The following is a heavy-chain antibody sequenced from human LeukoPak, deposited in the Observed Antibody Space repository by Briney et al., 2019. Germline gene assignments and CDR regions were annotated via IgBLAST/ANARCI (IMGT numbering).Heavy chain of an antibody. D-gene: IGHD6-19*01. Sequence: GGSLRLSCAASGFTFSNAWMSWVRQAPGKGLEWVGRIKSKTDGGTTDYAAPVKGRFTISRDDSKNTLYLQVNSLKTEDTAVYYCTTGSSGWSDYFDYWGQGTLVTVSS. CDR2: IKSKTDGGTT. J-gene: IGHJ4*02. CDR3: TTGSSGWSDYFDY. V-gene: IGHV3-15*01. CDR1: GFTFSNAW.